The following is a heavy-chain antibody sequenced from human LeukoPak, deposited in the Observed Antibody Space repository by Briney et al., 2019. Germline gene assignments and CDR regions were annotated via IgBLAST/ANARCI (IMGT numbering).Heavy chain of an antibody. CDR3: ASPYYYDSSGYCFGD. V-gene: IGHV3-74*03. Sequence: GGSLRLSCAASGFTFSSYWRHWVRQAPGKGMGWVSRINRDGRRTMYEDSVKGRFTISRDNAKKTLYLQMNSLRAEDTAVYYCASPYYYDSSGYCFGDWGQGTLVTLSS. J-gene: IGHJ4*02. CDR1: GFTFSSYW. CDR2: INRDGRRT. D-gene: IGHD3-22*01.